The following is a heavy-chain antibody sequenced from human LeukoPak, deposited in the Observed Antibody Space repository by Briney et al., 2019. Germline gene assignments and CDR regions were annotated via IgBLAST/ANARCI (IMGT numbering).Heavy chain of an antibody. CDR2: IVLSDSYP. J-gene: IGHJ4*02. Sequence: GESLKTHLLCSGYSFSNFWLSWVRQMPGEGLGWMGRIVLSDSYPIQRLFFRGHVTTSADKSISPAYLQWSSLKASHTAMYYCARLALGGDIVVVPAAMNIAVAGLDDYWGQGTLVTVSS. CDR3: ARLALGGDIVVVPAAMNIAVAGLDDY. V-gene: IGHV5-10-1*01. CDR1: GYSFSNFW. D-gene: IGHD2-2*01.